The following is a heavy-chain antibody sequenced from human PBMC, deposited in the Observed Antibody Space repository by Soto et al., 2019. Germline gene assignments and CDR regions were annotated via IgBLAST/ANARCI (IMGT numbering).Heavy chain of an antibody. D-gene: IGHD3-3*01. Sequence: ASVKVSCKASGYTFTSYDINWVRQATGQGLEWMGWMNPNSGNTGYAQKFQGRVTMTRNTSISTAYMELSSLRSEETAVYYCASTPKWPYDFWSEHYMDVWGKGTTVTVSS. CDR2: MNPNSGNT. V-gene: IGHV1-8*01. CDR1: GYTFTSYD. J-gene: IGHJ6*03. CDR3: ASTPKWPYDFWSEHYMDV.